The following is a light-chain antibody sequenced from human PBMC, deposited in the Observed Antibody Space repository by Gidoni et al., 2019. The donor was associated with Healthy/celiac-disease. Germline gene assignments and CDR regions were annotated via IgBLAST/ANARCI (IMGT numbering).Light chain of an antibody. Sequence: DIQMIQSPSPLSASVGDRVTITCRASQSISSYLNWYQQKPGKAPKLLIYAASSMQSGFPSRFSGSGSGTDFTLTISSLQPEDFATYYCQQSYSTPWTFGQGTKVEIK. CDR2: AAS. J-gene: IGKJ1*01. CDR3: QQSYSTPWT. V-gene: IGKV1-39*01. CDR1: QSISSY.